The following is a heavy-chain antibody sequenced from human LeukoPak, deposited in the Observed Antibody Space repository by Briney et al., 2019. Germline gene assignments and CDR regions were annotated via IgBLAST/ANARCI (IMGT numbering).Heavy chain of an antibody. Sequence: GGSLRLSCAASGFTFSSYAMSWVRQAPGKGLEWVSVISGSGDSTYYADSVKGRFTISRDNSKNTLYLHMNSLRAEDTAVYFCAKEDTAGSTGSADYWGQGTLVTVSP. J-gene: IGHJ4*02. V-gene: IGHV3-23*01. D-gene: IGHD2-2*01. CDR1: GFTFSSYA. CDR2: ISGSGDST. CDR3: AKEDTAGSTGSADY.